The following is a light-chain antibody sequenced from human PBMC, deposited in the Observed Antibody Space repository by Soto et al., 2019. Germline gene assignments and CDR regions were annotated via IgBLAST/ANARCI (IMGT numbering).Light chain of an antibody. CDR1: SSDVGGYNY. J-gene: IGLJ2*01. Sequence: QSALTQPRSVSGSPGQSVIISCTGTSSDVGGYNYVSWYQQHPGKAPKLMIYDVSKRPSGVPDRFSGSKSGNTASLTISGLQAEDEADYYCCSYAGSYSVVFGGGTQLTVL. V-gene: IGLV2-11*01. CDR3: CSYAGSYSVV. CDR2: DVS.